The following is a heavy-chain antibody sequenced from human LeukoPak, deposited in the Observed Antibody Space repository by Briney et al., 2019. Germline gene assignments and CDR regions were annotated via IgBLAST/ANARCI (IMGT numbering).Heavy chain of an antibody. V-gene: IGHV3-21*01. CDR2: ISASGSYI. CDR1: GFTFDTYR. Sequence: GGALRLSCAASGFTFDTYRMNWVRQAPGKGLEWVSSISASGSYIYYADSLKGRFTISRDNTKNSLFLQMNSLRAEDTAVYYCARDSPGTTASDYWGQGTLVTVSS. D-gene: IGHD1-1*01. CDR3: ARDSPGTTASDY. J-gene: IGHJ4*02.